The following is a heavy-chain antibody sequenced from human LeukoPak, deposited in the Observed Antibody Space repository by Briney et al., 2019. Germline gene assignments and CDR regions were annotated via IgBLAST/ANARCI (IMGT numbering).Heavy chain of an antibody. D-gene: IGHD3-3*01. Sequence: GGSQRLSCAASGFTFSSYAMHWVRQAPGKGLEWVAVISYDGSNKYYADSVKGRFTISRDNSKNTLYLQMNSLRAEDTAVYYCARDLAQDFWSGYYTDYWGQGTLVTVSS. CDR2: ISYDGSNK. CDR1: GFTFSSYA. J-gene: IGHJ4*02. V-gene: IGHV3-30*01. CDR3: ARDLAQDFWSGYYTDY.